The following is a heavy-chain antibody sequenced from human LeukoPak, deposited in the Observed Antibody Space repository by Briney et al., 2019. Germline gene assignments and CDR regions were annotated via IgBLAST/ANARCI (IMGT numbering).Heavy chain of an antibody. V-gene: IGHV3-23*01. CDR2: LSDSGVYT. J-gene: IGHJ4*02. CDR1: GFTFSNYA. D-gene: IGHD4-17*01. Sequence: GGSLRLSCAASGFTFSNYAMTWVRQAPGKGLEWVSILSDSGVYTYYADSVKGRFTITRDNSNNMLYLQMNSLRAEDTAVYYCAKKAHYDAYAKYFDYWGQGTLVTVSS. CDR3: AKKAHYDAYAKYFDY.